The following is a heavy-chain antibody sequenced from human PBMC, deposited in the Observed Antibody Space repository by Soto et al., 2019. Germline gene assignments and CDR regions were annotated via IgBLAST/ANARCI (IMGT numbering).Heavy chain of an antibody. CDR2: ITGSSGDT. V-gene: IGHV3-23*01. CDR3: AKGSANSRPYYFDF. J-gene: IGHJ4*02. D-gene: IGHD6-13*01. Sequence: ESGGGLVQPGGSLRLSCAASGFAFTTYVMSWVRQFPGKGLEWVSAITGSSGDTYHADSVKGRFTISRDNTKNTLYLQMNSLKAEDTAIYYCAKGSANSRPYYFDFWGQGTLVTVST. CDR1: GFAFTTYV.